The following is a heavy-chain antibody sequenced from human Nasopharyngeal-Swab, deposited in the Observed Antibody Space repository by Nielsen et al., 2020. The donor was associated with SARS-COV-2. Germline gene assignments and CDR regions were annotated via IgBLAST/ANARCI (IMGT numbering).Heavy chain of an antibody. CDR2: IKQDGSEK. Sequence: GESLKISCAASGFTFSSYWMSWVRQAPGKGLEWVANIKQDGSEKYYVDSVKGRFTISRDNAKNSLYLQMNSLRAEDTAVYYCARAGYDILTGYDSPFDYWGQETLVTVSS. CDR1: GFTFSSYW. CDR3: ARAGYDILTGYDSPFDY. V-gene: IGHV3-7*01. J-gene: IGHJ4*02. D-gene: IGHD3-9*01.